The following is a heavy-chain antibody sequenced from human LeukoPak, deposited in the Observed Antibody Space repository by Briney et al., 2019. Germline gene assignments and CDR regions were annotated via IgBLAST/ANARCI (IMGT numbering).Heavy chain of an antibody. J-gene: IGHJ4*02. CDR3: ARGLPYYYDSSGYYWDY. CDR2: IYYSGSP. CDR1: GGSISSGDYY. D-gene: IGHD3-22*01. Sequence: SETLSLTCTVSGGSISSGDYYWSWIRKPPGKGLEWIGYIYYSGSPYYNPSLKSRVTISVDTSKNQFSLKLSSVTAADTAAYYCARGLPYYYDSSGYYWDYWGQGTLVTVSS. V-gene: IGHV4-30-4*01.